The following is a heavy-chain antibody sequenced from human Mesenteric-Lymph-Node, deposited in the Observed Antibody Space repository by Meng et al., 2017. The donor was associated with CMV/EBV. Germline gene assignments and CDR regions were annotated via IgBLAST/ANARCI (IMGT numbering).Heavy chain of an antibody. V-gene: IGHV1-2*02. D-gene: IGHD2-15*01. CDR1: GYTFTVYY. J-gene: IGHJ4*02. Sequence: ASVKVSCKASGYTFTVYYIHWVRQAPGQGLEGMGWISPHSGGTNYAQKFQGRVTMTRDTSITTAYMEVSGLRSDDTAVYYCARVVDHCRGGVCYRLFDYWGQGSLVTVSS. CDR2: ISPHSGGT. CDR3: ARVVDHCRGGVCYRLFDY.